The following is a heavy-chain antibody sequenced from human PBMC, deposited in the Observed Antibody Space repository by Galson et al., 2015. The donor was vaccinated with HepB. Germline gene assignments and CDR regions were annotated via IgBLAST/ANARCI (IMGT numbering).Heavy chain of an antibody. D-gene: IGHD3-10*01. CDR1: GFTFSSYG. V-gene: IGHV3-30*18. J-gene: IGHJ6*02. Sequence: SLRLSCAASGFTFSSYGMHWVRQAPGKGLEWVAVISYDGSNKYYADSVKGRFTISRDNSKNTLYLQMNSLRAEDTAVYYCAKDYYGSGSYYKLYYYGMDVWGQGTTVTVSS. CDR2: ISYDGSNK. CDR3: AKDYYGSGSYYKLYYYGMDV.